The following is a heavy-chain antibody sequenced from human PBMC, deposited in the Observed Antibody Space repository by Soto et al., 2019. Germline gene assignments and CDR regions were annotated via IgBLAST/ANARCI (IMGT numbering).Heavy chain of an antibody. D-gene: IGHD3-22*01. CDR3: TLALYYYDSSGYLDY. J-gene: IGHJ4*02. CDR2: IKSKTDGGTT. V-gene: IGHV3-15*07. Sequence: PGGSLRLSCAASGFTFSNAWMNWVRQAPGKGLEWVGRIKSKTDGGTTDYAAPVKGRFTISRDDSKNTLYLQMNSLKTEDTAVYYCTLALYYYDSSGYLDYWGQGTLVTVST. CDR1: GFTFSNAW.